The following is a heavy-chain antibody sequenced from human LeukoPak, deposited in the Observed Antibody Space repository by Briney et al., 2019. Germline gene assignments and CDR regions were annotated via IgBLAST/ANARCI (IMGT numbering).Heavy chain of an antibody. V-gene: IGHV4-59*01. CDR2: ISYSGST. CDR3: VREEAAAGSSFYYGMDV. D-gene: IGHD6-13*01. CDR1: GGSISSSY. Sequence: PSETLSLTCTVSGGSISSSYWSWTRHSPGKGLEWIGYISYSGSTNYNPSLKSRVTISVDLSKNQFSLKLSSVTAADTAVYYCVREEAAAGSSFYYGMDVWGQGTTVTVSS. J-gene: IGHJ6*02.